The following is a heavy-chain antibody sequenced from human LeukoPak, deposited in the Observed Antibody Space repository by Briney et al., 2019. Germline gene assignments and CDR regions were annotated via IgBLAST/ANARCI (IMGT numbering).Heavy chain of an antibody. CDR1: GFTFGDYA. CDR2: IRSKVSGGTT. CDR3: TPSITGTTFNFDY. J-gene: IGHJ4*02. D-gene: IGHD1-7*01. Sequence: GGSLRLSCTVSGFTFGDYAMSWVRQAPGKGLEWVGFIRSKVSGGTTEYAASVKDRFTISRDDSKSIAYLQMNSLETEDTAVYYCTPSITGTTFNFDYWGQGTLVTVSS. V-gene: IGHV3-49*04.